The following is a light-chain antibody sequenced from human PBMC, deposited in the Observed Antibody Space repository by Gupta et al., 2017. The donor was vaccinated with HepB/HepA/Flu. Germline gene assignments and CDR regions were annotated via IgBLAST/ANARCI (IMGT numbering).Light chain of an antibody. CDR3: QQCVKIPCT. J-gene: IGKJ2*02. CDR1: QNIHTF. V-gene: IGKV1-39*01. CDR2: LAS. Sequence: DIQMTQSPSSLSASVADRVTITCRTSQNIHTFLNWYQQRPGKAPKLLIYLASTLQSAVPSSFSGRGSGTDFTLTISSLQPEDVGAYYCQQCVKIPCTFGQGTKVEIK.